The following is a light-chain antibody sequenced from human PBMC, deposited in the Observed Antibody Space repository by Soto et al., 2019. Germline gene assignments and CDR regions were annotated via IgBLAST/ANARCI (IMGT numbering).Light chain of an antibody. Sequence: EIVLTQSPGTLSLSPGERATLSCRASHSVSSSSLAWYQQKPGQAPRLLIYGASNRAAGIPDRFSGSGSGTDFTLIINRREPEDFAVYYCQQFDSSSMYTFGQGTKVDIK. CDR2: GAS. CDR1: HSVSSSS. CDR3: QQFDSSSMYT. V-gene: IGKV3-20*01. J-gene: IGKJ2*01.